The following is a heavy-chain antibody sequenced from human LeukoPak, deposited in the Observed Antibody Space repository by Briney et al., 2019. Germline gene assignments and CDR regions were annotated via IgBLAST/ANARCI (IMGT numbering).Heavy chain of an antibody. J-gene: IGHJ3*02. D-gene: IGHD4-23*01. CDR1: GYSFTSYW. Sequence: PGESLRISCKGSGYSFTSYWISWVRQMPRKGLEWMGRIDPSGSYTNYSPSFQGHVTISADKSISTAYLQWSSLKASDTAMYYCARHNYGGNSADAFDIWGQGTMVTVS. CDR3: ARHNYGGNSADAFDI. V-gene: IGHV5-10-1*01. CDR2: IDPSGSYT.